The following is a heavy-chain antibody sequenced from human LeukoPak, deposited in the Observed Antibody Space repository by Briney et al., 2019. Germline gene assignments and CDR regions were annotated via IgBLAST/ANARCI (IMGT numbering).Heavy chain of an antibody. CDR2: IYHSGSP. CDR1: GYSISSGDH. V-gene: IGHV4-38-2*02. D-gene: IGHD3-16*01. J-gene: IGHJ4*02. CDR3: ARAYDS. Sequence: PSETLSLTCTVSGYSISSGDHWGWIRQPPGKGLEWIGNIYHSGSPYYNLSLKSRVSISVDTSKNQFSLKLTSVTAADTAIYYCARAYDSWGQGTLVTVSS.